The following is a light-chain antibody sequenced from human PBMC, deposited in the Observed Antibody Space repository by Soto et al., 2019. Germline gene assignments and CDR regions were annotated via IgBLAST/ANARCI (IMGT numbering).Light chain of an antibody. V-gene: IGLV2-11*01. J-gene: IGLJ2*01. CDR3: CSYAGSFTFV. CDR1: SSDVGGFHF. CDR2: DVN. Sequence: QSALTQPRSVSGSPGQSVNISCTGTSSDVGGFHFVSWYQQHPGRAPKLIIFDVNARPSGVPDRFSGSKSGNTASLTISGLQADDEADYCCCSYAGSFTFVFGGGTKVTVL.